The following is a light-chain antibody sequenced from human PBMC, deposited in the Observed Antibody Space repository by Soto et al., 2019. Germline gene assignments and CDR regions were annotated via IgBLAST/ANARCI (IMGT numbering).Light chain of an antibody. CDR3: SSYTSSNTYL. V-gene: IGLV2-14*01. CDR1: SSDVGGYNY. Sequence: QSALTQPASVSGSPGQSITISCTGTSSDVGGYNYVSWYQQHPGKAPKLIIYEVSNRPSGVSNRFSGSKSDNTASLTISGLQAEDEADYYCSSYTSSNTYLFGTGTKLTVL. CDR2: EVS. J-gene: IGLJ1*01.